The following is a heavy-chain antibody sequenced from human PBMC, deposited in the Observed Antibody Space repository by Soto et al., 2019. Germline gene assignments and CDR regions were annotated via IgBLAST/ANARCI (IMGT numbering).Heavy chain of an antibody. J-gene: IGHJ5*02. CDR2: INAGNGNT. CDR3: ARARSSNWETNWFDP. CDR1: GYSFTTYA. D-gene: IGHD1-26*01. V-gene: IGHV1-3*01. Sequence: GASVKVSCKASGYSFTTYAMHWVRQAPGQRLEWMGWINAGNGNTKYSQKFQGRVTITSDTSASTAYMELGSLTSEDTAVYFCARARSSNWETNWFDPWGQGTLVTVSS.